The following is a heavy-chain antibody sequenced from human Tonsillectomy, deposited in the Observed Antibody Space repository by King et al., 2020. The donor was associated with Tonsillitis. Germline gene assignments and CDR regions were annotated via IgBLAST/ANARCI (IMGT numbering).Heavy chain of an antibody. CDR1: GASISSDY. D-gene: IGHD6-19*01. J-gene: IGHJ3*02. Sequence: QLQESGPGLVRPSETLSLTCSVSGASISSDYWNWIRQPAGKVLEWSGRSYISGSTHYNTSLKSRVTMSGDTSNTQFSRTLTSVTAADTAVYYCARDLPRRRLQWLVPSGAFDIWGQGTTVTVSS. CDR2: SYISGST. V-gene: IGHV4-4*07. CDR3: ARDLPRRRLQWLVPSGAFDI.